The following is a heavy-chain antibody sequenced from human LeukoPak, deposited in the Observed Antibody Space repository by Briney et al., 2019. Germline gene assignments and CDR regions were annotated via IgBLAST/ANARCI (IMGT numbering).Heavy chain of an antibody. V-gene: IGHV4-30-4*01. CDR2: VSYIGST. Sequence: PSETLSLTCTVSGGSISSGDHYWSWIRQPPGKGLEWIGHVSYIGSTYYNPSLKSQVTISVDTSKNQFSLKLSSVTAADTAVYYCARHSRSVDYGSGSYTWDYWGQGTLVTVSS. D-gene: IGHD3-10*01. CDR1: GGSISSGDHY. CDR3: ARHSRSVDYGSGSYTWDY. J-gene: IGHJ4*02.